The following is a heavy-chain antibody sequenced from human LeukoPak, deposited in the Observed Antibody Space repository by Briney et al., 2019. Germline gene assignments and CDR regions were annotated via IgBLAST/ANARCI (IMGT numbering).Heavy chain of an antibody. CDR2: ISGSGGST. J-gene: IGHJ4*02. CDR1: GFTFSSYA. CDR3: AKDMVYYYGSGSFSVY. D-gene: IGHD3-10*01. V-gene: IGHV3-23*01. Sequence: GGSLRLSCAASGFTFSSYAVSWVRQAPGKGLEWVSAISGSGGSTYYADSVKGRFTISRDNSKNTLYLQMNSLRAEDTAVYYCAKDMVYYYGSGSFSVYWGQGTLVTVSS.